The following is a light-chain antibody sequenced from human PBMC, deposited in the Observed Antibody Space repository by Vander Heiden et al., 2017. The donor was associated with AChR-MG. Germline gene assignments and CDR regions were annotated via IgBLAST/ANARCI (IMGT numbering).Light chain of an antibody. Sequence: QSVLTQPPSAPGTPGQRVTISCSGSTSTIGSNLVSWYQQFPGAAPKVIIYKSDERPSGVSDRFSGSKSGTSASLAIGGLQSDDEADYYCAAWDDSLNGLVFGTGTKVTVL. CDR3: AAWDDSLNGLV. CDR1: TSTIGSNL. CDR2: KSD. V-gene: IGLV1-44*01. J-gene: IGLJ1*01.